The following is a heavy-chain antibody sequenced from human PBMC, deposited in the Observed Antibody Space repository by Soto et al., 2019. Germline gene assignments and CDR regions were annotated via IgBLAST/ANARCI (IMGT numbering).Heavy chain of an antibody. CDR2: IIPILGIA. D-gene: IGHD1-26*01. J-gene: IGHJ3*02. Sequence: QVQLVQSGAEVKKPGSSVKVSCKASGGTFSSYTISWVRQAPGQGLEWMGRIIPILGIANYAQKFQGRVTFTGEKPASTAYRELGSGRCEDGAVYYGATGGGKYVFDIGGKGKVVPVS. V-gene: IGHV1-69*02. CDR3: ATGGGKYVFDI. CDR1: GGTFSSYT.